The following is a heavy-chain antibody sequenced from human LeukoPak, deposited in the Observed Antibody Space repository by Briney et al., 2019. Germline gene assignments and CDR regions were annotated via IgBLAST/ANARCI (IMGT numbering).Heavy chain of an antibody. CDR2: VYYTGST. CDR1: GGSLSSYY. V-gene: IGHV4-59*01. J-gene: IGHJ3*01. D-gene: IGHD6-13*01. CDR3: ARISSSNWYNERGAFDG. Sequence: PSETLSLTCTVSGGSLSSYYWSWVRQPPGKGLEWIGFVYYTGSTNYSPSLKSRVTISVDTSKNQFSLKLRSVTAADTAVYYCARISSSNWYNERGAFDGGGQGTMVTVSA.